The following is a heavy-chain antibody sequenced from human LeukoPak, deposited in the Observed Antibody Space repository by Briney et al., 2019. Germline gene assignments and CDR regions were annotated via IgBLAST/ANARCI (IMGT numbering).Heavy chain of an antibody. CDR2: INHSGST. D-gene: IGHD3-10*01. CDR1: GGSFSGYY. V-gene: IGHV4-34*01. J-gene: IGHJ6*03. CDR3: ARRFLYYYYYMDV. Sequence: TSETLSLTCAVYGGSFSGYYWSWIRQTPGKGLAWIGEINHSGSTNYNPSLKSRVTISVDTSKSQFSLKLSSVTAADTAVYYCARRFLYYYYYMDVWGKGTTVTVSS.